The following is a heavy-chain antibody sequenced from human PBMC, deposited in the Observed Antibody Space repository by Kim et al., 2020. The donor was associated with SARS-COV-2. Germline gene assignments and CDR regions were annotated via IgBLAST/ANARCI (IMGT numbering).Heavy chain of an antibody. D-gene: IGHD3-10*01. CDR2: IGGGGVCYGT. J-gene: IGHJ4*01. Sequence: GGSLRLSCEASGFSFPDSIVHWVRRGSGKGPEWVGHIGGGGVCYGTPCAASLEGRFGVSRDDSRNVAHLQIDSLKIEDTGMYYCFFLSGSGTFTRDYWG. V-gene: IGHV3-73*01. CDR1: GFSFPDSI. CDR3: FFLSGSGTFTRDY.